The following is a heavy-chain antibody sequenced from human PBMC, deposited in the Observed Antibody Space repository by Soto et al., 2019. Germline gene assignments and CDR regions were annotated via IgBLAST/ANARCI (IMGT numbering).Heavy chain of an antibody. CDR1: GYKFTSSW. CDR3: ARKDKSGYFNWFDP. CDR2: IFPSDSDT. V-gene: IGHV5-51*01. J-gene: IGHJ5*02. D-gene: IGHD3-22*01. Sequence: SCRTSGYKFTSSWIAWVRQMPGKGLEWMGIIFPSDSDTRYSPSFQGQVTISADRSTSTVFLQWASLKASDTAVYFCARKDKSGYFNWFDPWGQGXLVTVYS.